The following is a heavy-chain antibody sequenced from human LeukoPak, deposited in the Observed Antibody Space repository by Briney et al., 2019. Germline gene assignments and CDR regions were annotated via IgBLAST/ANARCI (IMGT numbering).Heavy chain of an antibody. CDR1: GYTFTSYG. V-gene: IGHV1-18*04. CDR2: ISTYNGNT. Sequence: ASVKVSCTASGYTFTSYGFSWVRQAPGDGLEWMGWISTYNGNTNYAQKLQGRVTMTTDTSTSTAYMELRSLRSDDTAVYYCARVAGLRYFDLVDYWGQGTPVTVSS. D-gene: IGHD3-9*01. J-gene: IGHJ4*02. CDR3: ARVAGLRYFDLVDY.